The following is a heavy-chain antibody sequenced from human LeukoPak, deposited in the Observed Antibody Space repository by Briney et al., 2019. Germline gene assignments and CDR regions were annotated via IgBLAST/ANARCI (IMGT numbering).Heavy chain of an antibody. V-gene: IGHV4-34*01. D-gene: IGHD6-13*01. Sequence: SETLSLTCAVYGGSFSGYYWSWIRQPPGKGLEWIGEINHSGSTNYNPPLKSRVTISVDTSKNQFSLKLSSVTAADTAVYYCARWGQQYYFDYWGQGTLVTVSS. CDR3: ARWGQQYYFDY. CDR2: INHSGST. CDR1: GGSFSGYY. J-gene: IGHJ4*02.